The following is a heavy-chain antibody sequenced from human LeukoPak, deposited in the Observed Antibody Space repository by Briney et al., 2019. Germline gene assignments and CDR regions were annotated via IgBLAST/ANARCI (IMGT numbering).Heavy chain of an antibody. CDR3: ARLLVYNSGGEAFDH. D-gene: IGHD1-20*01. J-gene: IGHJ4*02. V-gene: IGHV3-7*01. Sequence: GGSLRLSCAASGFTFSRYWMSWVRQAPGKRLEWVANIKQDGSEKYYVDSVKGRFTISRDNAKNSLYLQMNSLRAEDTAVYYCARLLVYNSGGEAFDHWGQGTLVTVSS. CDR1: GFTFSRYW. CDR2: IKQDGSEK.